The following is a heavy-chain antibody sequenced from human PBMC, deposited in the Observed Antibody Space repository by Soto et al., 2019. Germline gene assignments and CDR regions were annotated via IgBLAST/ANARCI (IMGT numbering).Heavy chain of an antibody. CDR2: FIPIFRTL. Sequence: QVQLIQSEAEVKKPGSSVRVSCTASGGIFGSHGFSWVRQAPGQRLEWVGGFIPIFRTLTYTEKFQARVRIAADESTNTVYLDLSSLTSEDTVVYYCVRDRRIYYSDPHDEFVASDYEVWGQVTMVSVSS. D-gene: IGHD3-22*01. J-gene: IGHJ3*01. CDR1: GGIFGSHG. V-gene: IGHV1-69*01. CDR3: VRDRRIYYSDPHDEFVASDYEV.